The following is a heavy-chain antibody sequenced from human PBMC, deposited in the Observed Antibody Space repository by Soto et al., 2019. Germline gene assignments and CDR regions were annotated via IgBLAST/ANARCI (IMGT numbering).Heavy chain of an antibody. CDR3: ASGGLYCSGGSCYSGGGHYYYGMDV. CDR1: GGTFSSYA. J-gene: IGHJ6*01. D-gene: IGHD2-15*01. Sequence: GASVKVSCKASGGTFSSYAISWVRQAPGQGLEWMGGIIPIFGTANYAQKFQGRVTITADESTSTAYMELSSLRSEDTAVYYCASGGLYCSGGSCYSGGGHYYYGMDVWGQGTTVTVSS. CDR2: IIPIFGTA. V-gene: IGHV1-69*13.